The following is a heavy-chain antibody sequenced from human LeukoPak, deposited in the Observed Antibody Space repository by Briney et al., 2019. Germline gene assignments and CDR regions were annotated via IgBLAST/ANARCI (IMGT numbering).Heavy chain of an antibody. CDR1: GGSFSNFG. CDR3: AREERSGSADY. CDR2: ILPVSNTA. V-gene: IGHV1-69*06. Sequence: SVKVSCKASGGSFSNFGISWVRQAPGQGLEWMGGILPVSNTANNAQNFQGRVTFTADTSTGTAYMELRSLRSDDTAVYYCAREERSGSADYWGQGTLVTVSS. J-gene: IGHJ4*02. D-gene: IGHD1-26*01.